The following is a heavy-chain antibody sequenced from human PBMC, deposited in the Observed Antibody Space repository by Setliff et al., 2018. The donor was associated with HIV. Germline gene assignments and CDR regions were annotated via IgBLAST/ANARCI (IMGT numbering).Heavy chain of an antibody. CDR3: ARGPPFAY. V-gene: IGHV4-39*07. J-gene: IGHJ4*02. CDR1: GGSISSDDYY. CDR2: IAYSGTTMYT. Sequence: PSETLSLTCTVSGGSISSDDYYWNWIRQPPGKGLEWIADIAYSGTTMYTNYNPSLESRVIISEDTSRDQFFLQLTSVTADDTGIYYWARGPPFAYWGQGLLVTVSS.